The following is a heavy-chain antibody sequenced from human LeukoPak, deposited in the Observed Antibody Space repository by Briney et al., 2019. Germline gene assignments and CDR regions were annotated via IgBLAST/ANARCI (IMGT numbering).Heavy chain of an antibody. CDR2: MNPNSGNT. V-gene: IGHV1-8*01. CDR3: ARAGRRIGTDHLGY. Sequence: ASVKVSCKASGYTFTSYDINWVRQATGRGLEWMGWMNPNSGNTGYAQKFQGRVTMTRNTSISTAYMELSSLRSEDTAVYYCARAGRRIGTDHLGYWGQGTLVTVSS. CDR1: GYTFTSYD. D-gene: IGHD1-26*01. J-gene: IGHJ4*02.